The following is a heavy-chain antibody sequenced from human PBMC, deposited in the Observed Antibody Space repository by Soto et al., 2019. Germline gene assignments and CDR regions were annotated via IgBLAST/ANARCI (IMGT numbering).Heavy chain of an antibody. CDR3: AKNPGYYYDSTGYHFDY. D-gene: IGHD3-22*01. J-gene: IGHJ4*02. V-gene: IGHV3-23*01. Sequence: GGSLRLSCAASEFTFSNYAMSWVRQAPGKGLEWVSAISYGGGTTYYADSVKGRFTISRDNSRNTLYLQMNSLRAEDTAVYYCAKNPGYYYDSTGYHFDYWGQGTLVTVSS. CDR1: EFTFSNYA. CDR2: ISYGGGTT.